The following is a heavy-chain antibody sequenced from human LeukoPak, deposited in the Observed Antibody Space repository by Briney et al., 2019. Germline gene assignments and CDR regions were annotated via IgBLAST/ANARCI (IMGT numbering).Heavy chain of an antibody. J-gene: IGHJ5*02. V-gene: IGHV4-61*02. CDR3: ARSWRNSYGLEGFDP. CDR1: GGSISSGSYY. Sequence: QSSQTLSLTCTVSGGSISSGSYYWSWIRQPAGKGLEWIGRIYTSGSTNYNPSLKSRVTISVDTSKNQFSLKLSSVTAADTAVYYCARSWRNSYGLEGFDPWGQGTLVTVSS. CDR2: IYTSGST. D-gene: IGHD5-18*01.